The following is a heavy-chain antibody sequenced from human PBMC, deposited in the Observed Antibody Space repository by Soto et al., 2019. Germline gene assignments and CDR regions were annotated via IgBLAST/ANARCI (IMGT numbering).Heavy chain of an antibody. V-gene: IGHV3-23*01. CDR2: ISGSDGKT. Sequence: GGSLRLSCTTSGFSFASFAMTWVRQAPGKGLEWVATISGSDGKTYYADSVKGRFSISRDTSRNTLYLQMNSLRADDTAIYYCTKWSYLDYWGQGTRVTVSS. J-gene: IGHJ4*02. CDR3: TKWSYLDY. CDR1: GFSFASFA. D-gene: IGHD3-3*01.